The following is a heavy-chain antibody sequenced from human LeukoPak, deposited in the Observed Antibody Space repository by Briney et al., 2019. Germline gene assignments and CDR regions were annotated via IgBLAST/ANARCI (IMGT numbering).Heavy chain of an antibody. Sequence: ASVKVSCKASGYTFTGYYMHWVRQAPGQGLEWMGWINPNSGGTNYAQKFQGRVTMTRDTSISTAYMELSRLRSDDTAVYYCARAQVGGYCSGGSCYSPYMDVWGKGTTVTISS. J-gene: IGHJ6*03. CDR1: GYTFTGYY. V-gene: IGHV1-2*02. CDR2: INPNSGGT. CDR3: ARAQVGGYCSGGSCYSPYMDV. D-gene: IGHD2-15*01.